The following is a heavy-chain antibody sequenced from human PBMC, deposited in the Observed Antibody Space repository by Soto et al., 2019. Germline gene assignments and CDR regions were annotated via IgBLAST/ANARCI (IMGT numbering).Heavy chain of an antibody. CDR1: GFTFISHA. V-gene: IGHV3-23*01. CDR2: TNGRSLIT. CDR3: GRGGGGATPGEGVDY. D-gene: IGHD1-26*01. Sequence: EVQLLQSGGDLAQPGGSLRLSCAPSGFTFISHAMTWVRQAPGKGLEWVSSTNGRSLITYYADSVKGRFTVSRDNSKNPVDLQMHGLRAEDPAIYYCGRGGGGATPGEGVDYWGQGTLVSVSS. J-gene: IGHJ4*02.